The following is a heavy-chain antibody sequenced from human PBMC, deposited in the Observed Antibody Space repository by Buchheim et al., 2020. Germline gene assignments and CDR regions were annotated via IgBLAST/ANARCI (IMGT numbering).Heavy chain of an antibody. D-gene: IGHD3-22*01. Sequence: QVQLVQSGAEVKKPGASVIVSCKASEYTFTTYYIHWVRQAPGQGLEWMGIINPSAGSTSYAQKFQGRVTMPRDTSTSSVSMELSSLRSEDTAVYYCAVPKVINTLAAFDIWGQGT. J-gene: IGHJ3*02. CDR2: INPSAGST. CDR1: EYTFTTYY. V-gene: IGHV1-46*01. CDR3: AVPKVINTLAAFDI.